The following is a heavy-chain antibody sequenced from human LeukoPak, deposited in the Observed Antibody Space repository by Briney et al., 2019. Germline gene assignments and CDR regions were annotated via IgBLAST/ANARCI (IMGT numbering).Heavy chain of an antibody. CDR2: ISSSSSHI. CDR1: GFTFSSYS. J-gene: IGHJ4*02. Sequence: GGSLRLSCAASGFTFSSYSMNWVRQAPGKGLEWVSSISSSSSHIYYADSVKGRFTISRDNSKNTLYLQMNSLRAEDTAVYYCAREVAAASYFDYWGQGTLVTVSS. CDR3: AREVAAASYFDY. D-gene: IGHD6-13*01. V-gene: IGHV3-21*01.